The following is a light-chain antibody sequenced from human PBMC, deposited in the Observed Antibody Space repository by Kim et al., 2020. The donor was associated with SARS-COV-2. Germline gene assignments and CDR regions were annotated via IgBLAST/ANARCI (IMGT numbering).Light chain of an antibody. V-gene: IGKV3-11*01. Sequence: PGDRAILSRRASQTIGMSLSWYQHKTGQAPRLLIYDAANRAAGIPHRFSGGGSGTDFTLTISRLEPEDFAINYCQQRNNWPPAVTFGGGTKVDIK. CDR3: QQRNNWPPAVT. CDR1: QTIGMS. J-gene: IGKJ4*01. CDR2: DAA.